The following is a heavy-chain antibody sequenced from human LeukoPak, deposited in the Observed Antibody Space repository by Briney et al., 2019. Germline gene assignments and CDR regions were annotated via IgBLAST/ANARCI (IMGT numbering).Heavy chain of an antibody. V-gene: IGHV3-30*02. Sequence: PGGSLRLSCAASGFTFSSYGMHWVRQAPGKGLEWVAFIRYDGSNKYYAGSVKGRFTISRDNSKNTLYLQMNSLRAEDTAVYYCAKGYSGLDYWGQGTLVTVSS. CDR1: GFTFSSYG. J-gene: IGHJ4*02. CDR3: AKGYSGLDY. D-gene: IGHD3-10*01. CDR2: IRYDGSNK.